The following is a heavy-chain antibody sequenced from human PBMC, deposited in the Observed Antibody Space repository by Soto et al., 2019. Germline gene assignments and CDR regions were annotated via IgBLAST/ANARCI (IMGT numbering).Heavy chain of an antibody. V-gene: IGHV4-30-4*01. D-gene: IGHD3-3*01. Sequence: SETLSLTCTVSGGSISSGDYYWSWIRQPPGKGLEWIGYIYYSGSTYYNPSLKSRVTISVDTSKNQFSLKLSSVTAADTAVYYCARESKQYYDFWSGYTWGQGTLVTVSS. J-gene: IGHJ5*02. CDR3: ARESKQYYDFWSGYT. CDR2: IYYSGST. CDR1: GGSISSGDYY.